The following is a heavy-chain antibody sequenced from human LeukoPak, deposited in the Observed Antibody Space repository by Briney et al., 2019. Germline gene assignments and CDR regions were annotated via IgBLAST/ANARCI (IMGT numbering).Heavy chain of an antibody. Sequence: GGSLRLSCAASGFSFSNHGMHWVRQAPGKRLEWVAVIWDDGNNKRYANSVNGRFTISRDNSENTLYLQMNGLRAEDTAMYYCARDSYQDYYGRFDPWGQGTLVIVSS. CDR3: ARDSYQDYYGRFDP. CDR2: IWDDGNNK. D-gene: IGHD3-10*01. V-gene: IGHV3-33*01. CDR1: GFSFSNHG. J-gene: IGHJ5*02.